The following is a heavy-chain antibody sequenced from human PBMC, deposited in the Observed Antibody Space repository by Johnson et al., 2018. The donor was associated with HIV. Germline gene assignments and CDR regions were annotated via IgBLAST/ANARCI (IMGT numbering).Heavy chain of an antibody. CDR1: GFTFSSYW. D-gene: IGHD2/OR15-2a*01. CDR2: ISWSGGTI. Sequence: VQLVESGGGLVQPGGSLRLSCAASGFTFSSYWMHWVRQAPGKGLEWVSGISWSGGTIGYADSVKGRFTISRDNAKNSLYMQMNSLRAEDTAVYYCARGDGYYSHDAFDIWGQGTMVTVSS. V-gene: IGHV3-74*02. J-gene: IGHJ3*02. CDR3: ARGDGYYSHDAFDI.